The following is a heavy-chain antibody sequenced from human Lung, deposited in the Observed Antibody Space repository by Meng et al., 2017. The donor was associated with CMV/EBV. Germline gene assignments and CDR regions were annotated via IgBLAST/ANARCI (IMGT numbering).Heavy chain of an antibody. D-gene: IGHD3-22*01. J-gene: IGHJ6*02. Sequence: GKSLKISCAASGFTFSSYAMHWVRQATGKGLEWVANIRFNGTNKYHADSVKGRFTISRDNYKNTLYLQMNSLRAEDTAVYYCSKRGDSSGTNAMDVWGQGTXVTVSS. CDR2: IRFNGTNK. CDR3: SKRGDSSGTNAMDV. V-gene: IGHV3-30*02. CDR1: GFTFSSYA.